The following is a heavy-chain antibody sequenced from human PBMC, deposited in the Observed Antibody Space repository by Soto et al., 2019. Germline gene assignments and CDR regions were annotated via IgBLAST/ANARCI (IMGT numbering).Heavy chain of an antibody. J-gene: IGHJ4*02. D-gene: IGHD6-13*01. CDR3: ARGPEGINWYTHPIDY. CDR1: GFTFNSYW. V-gene: IGHV3-74*01. Sequence: EVHLVESGGGLVQPGGSLRLSCAASGFTFNSYWMHWVRQVPGKGLVWVSRINSDVSSTTYADSVKGRFTISRDNAKNILSLQMNSLRVEDTAVYYCARGPEGINWYTHPIDYWGQGTLVTVS. CDR2: INSDVSST.